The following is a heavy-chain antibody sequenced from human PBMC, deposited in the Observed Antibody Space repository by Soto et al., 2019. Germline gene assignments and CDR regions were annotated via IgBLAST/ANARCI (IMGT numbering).Heavy chain of an antibody. CDR3: ARRHLAVAVSPWFDP. V-gene: IGHV2-26*01. CDR2: IDSSGEK. J-gene: IGHJ5*02. D-gene: IGHD6-19*01. Sequence: QVTLKESGPVLVKPTETLTLRCTVSGLSITDSEMGVSWIRQPPGQPLEWLAHIDSSGEKSYRTFLKSRLAISKDTSKSQIVLTMTNMAPADTATYYCARRHLAVAVSPWFDPWGQGIPVTVSS. CDR1: GLSITDSEMG.